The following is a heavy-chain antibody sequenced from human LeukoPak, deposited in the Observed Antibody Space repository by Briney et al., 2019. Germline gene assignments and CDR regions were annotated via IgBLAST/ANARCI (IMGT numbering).Heavy chain of an antibody. CDR2: INPSGGNT. CDR1: GYTFTSYY. Sequence: ASVKVSCKASGYTFTSYYIHWVRQAPGQGLEWMGIINPSGGNTDYAQKFQGRATVTRDTSTSTVYMELSSLRSEDTAIYYCARPLAPVMLNAFDIWGQGTMVTVSS. J-gene: IGHJ3*02. D-gene: IGHD2-8*01. CDR3: ARPLAPVMLNAFDI. V-gene: IGHV1-46*01.